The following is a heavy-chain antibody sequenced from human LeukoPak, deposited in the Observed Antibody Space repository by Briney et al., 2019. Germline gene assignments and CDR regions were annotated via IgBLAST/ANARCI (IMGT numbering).Heavy chain of an antibody. Sequence: GGSLRLSCAASGFTFSSYGMSWVRQAPGKGLEWVANINQDGSEKFYADSVKGRFTISRDNANNSMFLQMNSLRAEDTAVYYCAKVYRGLDYWGQGTLVTVSS. V-gene: IGHV3-7*03. D-gene: IGHD5/OR15-5a*01. CDR3: AKVYRGLDY. CDR2: INQDGSEK. J-gene: IGHJ4*02. CDR1: GFTFSSYG.